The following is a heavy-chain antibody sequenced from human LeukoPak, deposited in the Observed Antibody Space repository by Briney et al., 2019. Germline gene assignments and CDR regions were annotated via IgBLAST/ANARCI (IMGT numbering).Heavy chain of an antibody. CDR1: GFTFSSYS. V-gene: IGHV3-23*01. CDR2: ISGSGGST. J-gene: IGHJ4*02. Sequence: QPGGSLRLSCVASGFTFSSYSLNWVRQAPGKGLEWVSAISGSGGSTYYADSVKGRFTISRDNSKNTLYLQMNSLRAEDTAVYYCAKGVVPAAMLNGFDYWGQGTLVTVSS. CDR3: AKGVVPAAMLNGFDY. D-gene: IGHD2-2*01.